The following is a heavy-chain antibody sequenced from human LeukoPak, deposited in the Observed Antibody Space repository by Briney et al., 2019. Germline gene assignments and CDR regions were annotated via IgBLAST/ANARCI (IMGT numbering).Heavy chain of an antibody. J-gene: IGHJ6*03. D-gene: IGHD4-17*01. CDR1: GYSISSGYY. Sequence: PSETLSLTCTVSGYSISSGYYWGWIRQPPGKGLEWIGSIYHSGSTYYNPSLKSRVTISVDTSKNQFSLNLSSVTAADTAVYYCASLTTVTAAYYYNYHMDVWGKGTTVTVSS. V-gene: IGHV4-38-2*02. CDR3: ASLTTVTAAYYYNYHMDV. CDR2: IYHSGST.